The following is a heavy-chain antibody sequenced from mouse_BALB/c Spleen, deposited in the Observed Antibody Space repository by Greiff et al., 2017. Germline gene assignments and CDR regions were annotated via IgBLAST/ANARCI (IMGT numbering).Heavy chain of an antibody. CDR3: ARWYYGSRDYFDY. D-gene: IGHD1-1*01. Sequence: QVQLQQPGAELVKPGASVKLSCKASGYTFTSYWMHWVKQRPGQGLEWIGEINPSNGRTNYNEKFKSKATLTVDKSSSTAYMQLSSLTSEDSAVYYCARWYYGSRDYFDYWGQGTTLTVSS. CDR2: INPSNGRT. J-gene: IGHJ2*01. CDR1: GYTFTSYW. V-gene: IGHV1S81*02.